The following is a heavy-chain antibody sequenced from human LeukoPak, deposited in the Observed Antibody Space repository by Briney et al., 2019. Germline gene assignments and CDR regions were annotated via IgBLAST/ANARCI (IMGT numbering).Heavy chain of an antibody. CDR3: ASRSSGWPSAPLQH. CDR2: IIPIFGTA. CDR1: GGTFSSYA. D-gene: IGHD6-19*01. Sequence: SVKVSCKASGGTFSSYAISWVRQAPGQGLEWMGRIIPIFGTANYAQKFQGRVTITTDESTSTAYMELSSLRSEDTAVYYCASRSSGWPSAPLQHWGQGTLVTVSS. V-gene: IGHV1-69*05. J-gene: IGHJ1*01.